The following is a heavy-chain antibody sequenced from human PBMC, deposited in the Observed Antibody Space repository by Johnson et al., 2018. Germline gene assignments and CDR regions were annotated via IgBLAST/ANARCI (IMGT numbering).Heavy chain of an antibody. CDR3: AREARRQYGEAFDI. CDR2: IIPIFGTA. V-gene: IGHV1-69*12. D-gene: IGHD5-24*01. CDR1: GGTFSSYA. J-gene: IGHJ3*02. Sequence: QVQLVQSGAEVKKPGSSVKVSCKASGGTFSSYAISWVRQAPGQGLEWMGGIIPIFGTANYAQKFQGRVTVTADESTSTACMELSSRRSEDTAGYYCAREARRQYGEAFDIWGQWTMVTVSS.